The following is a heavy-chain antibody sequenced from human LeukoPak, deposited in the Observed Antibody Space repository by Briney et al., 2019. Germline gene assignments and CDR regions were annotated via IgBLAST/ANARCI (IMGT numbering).Heavy chain of an antibody. D-gene: IGHD1-26*01. CDR2: IIPIFGTA. CDR1: GGTFSSYA. CDR3: ARDTPYIVGATASGGD. V-gene: IGHV1-69*06. J-gene: IGHJ4*02. Sequence: ASVKVSCKASGGTFSSYAISWVRQAPGQGLEWMGRIIPIFGTANYAQRFQGRVTITADKPTSTAYMELSSLRSEDTAVYYCARDTPYIVGATASGGDWGQGTLVTVSS.